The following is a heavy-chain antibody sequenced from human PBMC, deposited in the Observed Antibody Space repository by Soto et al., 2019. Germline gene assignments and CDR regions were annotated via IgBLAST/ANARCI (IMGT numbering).Heavy chain of an antibody. Sequence: QVQLQESGPGLVKPSQTLSLTCTVSGGSISSGGYYWSWIRQHPGKGLEWIGYIYYSGSTYYNPSLKSRVTISVDTSKNQFSLKLSSVTAADTAVYYCVTRDGFGEFYYYGMDVWGQGTTVTVSS. V-gene: IGHV4-31*03. CDR1: GGSISSGGYY. CDR2: IYYSGST. CDR3: VTRDGFGEFYYYGMDV. D-gene: IGHD3-10*01. J-gene: IGHJ6*02.